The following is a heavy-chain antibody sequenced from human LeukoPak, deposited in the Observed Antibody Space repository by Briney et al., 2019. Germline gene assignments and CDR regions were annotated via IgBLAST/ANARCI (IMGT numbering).Heavy chain of an antibody. CDR1: GFTFSSSG. CDR3: ASGYSSGPVY. V-gene: IGHV3-48*04. J-gene: IGHJ6*02. Sequence: PGGSLRLSCAASGFTFSSSGMNWVRQAPGKGLEWISYISSSSTTIYYADSVKGRFTISRDNAKNSLYLQMNSLRAEDTAVYYCASGYSSGPVYWGQGTTVTVSS. CDR2: ISSSSTTI. D-gene: IGHD6-19*01.